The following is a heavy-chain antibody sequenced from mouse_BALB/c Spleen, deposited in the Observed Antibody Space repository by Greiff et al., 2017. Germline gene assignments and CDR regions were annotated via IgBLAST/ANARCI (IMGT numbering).Heavy chain of an antibody. CDR3: ARSEDYDYAMDY. CDR1: GYAFSSSW. J-gene: IGHJ4*01. Sequence: VQRVESGPELVKPGASVKISCKASGYAFSSSWMNWVKQRPGQGLEWIGRIYPGDGDTNYNGKFKGKATLTADKSSSTAYMQLSSLTSVDSAVYFCARSEDYDYAMDYWGQGTSVTVSS. V-gene: IGHV1-82*01. CDR2: IYPGDGDT. D-gene: IGHD2-4*01.